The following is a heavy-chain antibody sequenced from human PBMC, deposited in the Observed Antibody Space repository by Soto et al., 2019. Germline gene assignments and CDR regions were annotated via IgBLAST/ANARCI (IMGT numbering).Heavy chain of an antibody. CDR2: IYYSGST. CDR1: GGSISSYY. Sequence: PSETLSLTCTVSGGSISSYYWSWIRQPPGKGLEWIGYIYYSGSTNYNPSLKSRVTISVDTSKNQFSLKLSSVTAADTAVYYCATSPAAIPYYFDDWGQGTQVTVSS. CDR3: ATSPAAIPYYFDD. D-gene: IGHD2-2*02. J-gene: IGHJ4*02. V-gene: IGHV4-59*01.